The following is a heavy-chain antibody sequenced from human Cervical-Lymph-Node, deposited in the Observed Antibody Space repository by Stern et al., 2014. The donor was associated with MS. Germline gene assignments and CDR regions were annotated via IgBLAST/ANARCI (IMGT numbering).Heavy chain of an antibody. CDR2: ISWNSGSI. Sequence: EVQLVQSGGGLVQPGRSLRLSCAASGFTFDDYAMHWVRQAPGKGLEWVSGISWNSGSIGYADSVKGRFTISRDNAKNSLYLQMNSLRAEDTALYYCAKDPGLGELSLPDYWGQGTLVTVSS. D-gene: IGHD3-16*02. J-gene: IGHJ4*02. CDR3: AKDPGLGELSLPDY. CDR1: GFTFDDYA. V-gene: IGHV3-9*01.